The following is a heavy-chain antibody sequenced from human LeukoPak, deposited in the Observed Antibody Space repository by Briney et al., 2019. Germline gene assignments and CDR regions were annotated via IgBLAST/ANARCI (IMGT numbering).Heavy chain of an antibody. Sequence: SVKVSCKASGFTFTSSAMQWVRQARGQRLEWIGWIVVGGGNTNYAQKFQERVTITRDMSTSTAYMELTSLRSEDTAVYYCAADLNYYDSSGSGDYWGQGTLVTVSS. J-gene: IGHJ4*02. CDR2: IVVGGGNT. D-gene: IGHD3-22*01. CDR3: AADLNYYDSSGSGDY. V-gene: IGHV1-58*02. CDR1: GFTFTSSA.